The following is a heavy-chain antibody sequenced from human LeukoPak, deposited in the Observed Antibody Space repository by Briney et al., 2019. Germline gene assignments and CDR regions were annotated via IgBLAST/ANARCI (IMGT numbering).Heavy chain of an antibody. CDR1: GGSISSGGYY. CDR2: IYYSGST. D-gene: IGHD2-21*01. V-gene: IGHV4-31*03. CDR3: ARDVVPRYFDY. J-gene: IGHJ4*02. Sequence: SETLSLTCTLSGGSISSGGYYWSWIRQHPGKGLEWIGYIYYSGSTYYNPSLKSRVTISVDTSKNQFSLKLSSVTAADTAVYYCARDVVPRYFDYWGQGTLVTVSS.